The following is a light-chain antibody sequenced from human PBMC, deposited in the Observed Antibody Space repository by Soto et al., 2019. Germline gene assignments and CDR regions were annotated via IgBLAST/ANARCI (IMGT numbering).Light chain of an antibody. CDR3: QQCHRYLT. J-gene: IGKJ1*01. CDR1: QGISSY. Sequence: AIRMTQSPSSFSASTGDRVTITCRASQGISSYLAWYQQKPGKAPKLLIYAASTLQSGVPSRFSGSGSGTEFTLTISSLQPDDFATYYCQQCHRYLTFGQGTKVDIK. CDR2: AAS. V-gene: IGKV1-8*01.